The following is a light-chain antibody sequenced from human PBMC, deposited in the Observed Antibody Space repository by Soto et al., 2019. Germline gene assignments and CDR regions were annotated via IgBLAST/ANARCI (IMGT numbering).Light chain of an antibody. V-gene: IGKV3-11*01. CDR3: QQRGNWHPPIS. J-gene: IGKJ5*01. CDR2: DAS. Sequence: EIVLTQSPATLSLSPGERATLSCRASQSISYSLAWYQQKPGQAPRLLIHDASSRVTGVPARFGGSGSETDFTLTISSLQPEDLAVYYCQQRGNWHPPISFGQGTRLEIK. CDR1: QSISYS.